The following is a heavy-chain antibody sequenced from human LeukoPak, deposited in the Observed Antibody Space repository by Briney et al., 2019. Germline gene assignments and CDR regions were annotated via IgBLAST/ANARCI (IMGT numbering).Heavy chain of an antibody. V-gene: IGHV1-18*01. CDR3: ARGFLDSHYYGMDV. Sequence: ASVKVSCKTSGYTFTSYGVSWVRQAPGQGLEWMGWISTYNGNTNYAQKLQGRVTMTTDTSTSTAYMELRSLRSDDTAVYYCARGFLDSHYYGMDVWGQGTTVTVSS. CDR1: GYTFTSYG. D-gene: IGHD2-2*03. CDR2: ISTYNGNT. J-gene: IGHJ6*02.